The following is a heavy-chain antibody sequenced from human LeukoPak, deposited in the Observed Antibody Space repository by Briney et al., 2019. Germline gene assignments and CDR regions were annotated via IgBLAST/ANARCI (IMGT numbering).Heavy chain of an antibody. CDR2: FYYCGST. V-gene: IGHV4-30-4*01. CDR3: ARPYYYDSRIDP. CDR1: GGSISSGDYY. D-gene: IGHD3-22*01. Sequence: SETLSLTCTVSGGSISSGDYYWSWIRQPPGKGLEWIGYFYYCGSTYYNPSLKSRVTISVDTSKNQFSLKLSSVTAADTAVYYCARPYYYDSRIDPWGQGTLVTVSS. J-gene: IGHJ5*02.